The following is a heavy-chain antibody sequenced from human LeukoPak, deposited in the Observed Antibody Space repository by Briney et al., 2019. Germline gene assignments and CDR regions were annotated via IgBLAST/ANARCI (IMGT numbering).Heavy chain of an antibody. CDR3: AKDRGFLGDYYDSSGPIDY. J-gene: IGHJ4*02. D-gene: IGHD3-22*01. CDR1: GFTFDDYA. V-gene: IGHV3-9*01. CDR2: ISWNSGSI. Sequence: PGGSLRLSCAASGFTFDDYAMHWVRQAPGKGLEWVSGISWNSGSIGYADSVKGRFTISRDNAKSSLYLQMNSLGAEDTALYYCAKDRGFLGDYYDSSGPIDYWGQGTLVTVSS.